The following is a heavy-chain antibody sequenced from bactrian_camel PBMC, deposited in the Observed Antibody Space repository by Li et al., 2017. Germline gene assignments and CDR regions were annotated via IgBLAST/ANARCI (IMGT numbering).Heavy chain of an antibody. V-gene: IGHV3S10*01. CDR1: GYTYRRYN. CDR2: IDSDGRT. Sequence: VQLVESGGGSVQAGGSLRLSCAASGYTYRRYNMGWFRQTPGKEREGVASIDSDGRTRYADSVNGRFTISKDSAKNTLYLQMNSLKPEDTAMYYCAAGCSLTLVCAPGAYWGQGTQVTVS. D-gene: IGHD6*01. CDR3: AAGCSLTLVCAPGAY. J-gene: IGHJ4*01.